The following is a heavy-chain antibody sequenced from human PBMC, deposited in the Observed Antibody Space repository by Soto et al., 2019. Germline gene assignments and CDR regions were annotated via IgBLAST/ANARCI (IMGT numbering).Heavy chain of an antibody. CDR1: GYTFSSYH. V-gene: IGHV1-18*01. Sequence: QVQLVQSGAEVKKPGASVKVSCKASGYTFSSYHISWVRQAPGQGLEWMGWISAYNGNTNYAQKLQGRVTMTTDTSTSSADLQLRSLRPDDTAVYYGARDGPPTDYWGQGTLVTVSS. J-gene: IGHJ4*02. CDR3: ARDGPPTDY. CDR2: ISAYNGNT.